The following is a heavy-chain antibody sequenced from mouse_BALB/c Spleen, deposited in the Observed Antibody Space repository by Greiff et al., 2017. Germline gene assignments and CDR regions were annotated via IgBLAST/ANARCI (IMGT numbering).Heavy chain of an antibody. J-gene: IGHJ3*01. CDR1: GFSLTDYG. CDR3: AKEAYGNCPAWFAY. D-gene: IGHD2-1*01. V-gene: IGHV2-6-5*01. Sequence: VLLVESGPGLVAPSQSLSITCTVSGFSLTDYGVSWIRQPPGKGLEWLGVIWGGGSTYYNSALKSRLSISKDNSKSQVFLKMNSLQTDDTAKYYSAKEAYGNCPAWFAYWGQGTLVTVSA. CDR2: IWGGGST.